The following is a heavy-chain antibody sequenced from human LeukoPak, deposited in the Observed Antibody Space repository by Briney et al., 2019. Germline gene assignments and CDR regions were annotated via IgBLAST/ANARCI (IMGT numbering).Heavy chain of an antibody. CDR2: IYWNDDK. J-gene: IGHJ6*03. CDR1: GFSLSTSGVG. CDR3: AHTVEELVSYYYYMDV. Sequence: SGPTLVNPTQTLTLTCTFSGFSLSTSGVGVGWIRQPPGKALEWLALIYWNDDKRYSPSLKSRLTITKDTSKNQVVLTMTNMDPVDTATYYCAHTVEELVSYYYYMDVWGKGTTVTVSS. V-gene: IGHV2-5*01. D-gene: IGHD6-6*01.